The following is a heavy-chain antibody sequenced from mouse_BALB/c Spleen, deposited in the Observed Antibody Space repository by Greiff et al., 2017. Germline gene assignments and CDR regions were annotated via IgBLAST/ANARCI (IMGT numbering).Heavy chain of an antibody. V-gene: IGHV1S81*02. CDR3: RSEGFAY. CDR1: GYTFTSYY. Sequence: QVQLQQSGAELVKPGASVKFSCKASGYTFTSYYMYWVKQRPGQGLEWIGEINPGDGGTNFNEKFKSKATLTVDNSSSTAYMHLSSLTSEDSAVYYCRSEGFAYWGQGTLVTVSA. CDR2: INPGDGGT. J-gene: IGHJ3*01.